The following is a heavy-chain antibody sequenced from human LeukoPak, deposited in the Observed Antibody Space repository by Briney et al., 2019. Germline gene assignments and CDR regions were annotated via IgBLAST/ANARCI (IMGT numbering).Heavy chain of an antibody. CDR2: IYYSGST. D-gene: IGHD3-10*01. CDR3: ARGAMVRGVILFDY. Sequence: SETLSLTCTVSGGSISSGGYYWSWIRQHPGKGLEWIGYIYYSGSTYYNPSLKSRVTISVDTSKNQFSLKLSSVTAADTAVYYCARGAMVRGVILFDYWGQGTLVTVSS. J-gene: IGHJ4*02. V-gene: IGHV4-31*03. CDR1: GGSISSGGYY.